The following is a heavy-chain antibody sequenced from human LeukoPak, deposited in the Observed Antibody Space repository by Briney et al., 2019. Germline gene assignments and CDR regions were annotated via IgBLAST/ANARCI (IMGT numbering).Heavy chain of an antibody. CDR1: GGSISSSNW. CDR2: IYHSGST. V-gene: IGHV4-4*02. Sequence: SGTLSLTCAVSGGSISSSNWWSWVRQPPGKGLEWIGEIYHSGSTNYNPSLKSRVTISVDTSKNQFSLKLSSVTAADTAVYYCARGLHSYGYGYWGQGTLVTVSS. CDR3: ARGLHSYGYGY. D-gene: IGHD5-18*01. J-gene: IGHJ4*02.